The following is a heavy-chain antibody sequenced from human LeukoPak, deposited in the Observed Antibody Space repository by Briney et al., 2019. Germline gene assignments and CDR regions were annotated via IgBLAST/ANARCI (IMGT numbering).Heavy chain of an antibody. V-gene: IGHV4-59*01. CDR1: GGSISSYY. CDR3: ARAVVGYRPYYYYYMDV. D-gene: IGHD5-12*01. J-gene: IGHJ6*03. CDR2: IYCSGST. Sequence: SETLSLTCTVSGGSISSYYWSWIRQPPGKGLEWIGYIYCSGSTNYNPSLKSRVTISVDTSKNQFSLKLSSVTAADTAVYYCARAVVGYRPYYYYYMDVWGKGTTVTVSS.